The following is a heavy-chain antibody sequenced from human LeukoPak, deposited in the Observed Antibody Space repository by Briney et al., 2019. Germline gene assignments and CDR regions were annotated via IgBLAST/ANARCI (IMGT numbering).Heavy chain of an antibody. D-gene: IGHD6-25*01. J-gene: IGHJ3*02. V-gene: IGHV3-33*01. CDR1: GFTFSSYG. CDR3: ARDSNGAFDI. Sequence: GSLRLSCAASGFTFSSYGVHWVRQAPGEGLEWVAVIWYDGSNKYYADSVKGRFTISRDNSKNTLFLQMNSLRAEDTAVYYCARDSNGAFDIWGQGTMVTVSS. CDR2: IWYDGSNK.